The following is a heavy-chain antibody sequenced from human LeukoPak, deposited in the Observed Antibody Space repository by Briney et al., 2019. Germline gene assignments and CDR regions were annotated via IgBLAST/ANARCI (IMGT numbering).Heavy chain of an antibody. CDR1: GGSISSSSYY. V-gene: IGHV4-39*01. J-gene: IGHJ4*02. CDR3: ARLGYSYGLLDY. CDR2: IYYSGST. Sequence: SETLSLTCTASGGSISSSSYYWGWIRQPPGKGLEWIGSIYYSGSTYYNPSLKSRVTISVDTSKNQFSLKLSSVTAADTAVYYCARLGYSYGLLDYWGQGTLVTVSS. D-gene: IGHD5-18*01.